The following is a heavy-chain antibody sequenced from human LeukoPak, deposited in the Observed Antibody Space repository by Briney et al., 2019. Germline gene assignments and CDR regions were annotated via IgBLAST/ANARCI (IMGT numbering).Heavy chain of an antibody. CDR1: GGSISSGSYY. CDR2: IYTSGST. V-gene: IGHV4-61*02. J-gene: IGHJ6*03. D-gene: IGHD5-24*01. CDR3: ARGRWLQLGGLNYYYYYYMDV. Sequence: PSETLSLTCTVSGGSISSGSYYWSWIRQPAGKGLEWIGRIYTSGSTNYNPSLKSRVTISVDTSKNQFSLKLSSVTAADTAVYYCARGRWLQLGGLNYYYYYYMDVWGKGTTVTVSS.